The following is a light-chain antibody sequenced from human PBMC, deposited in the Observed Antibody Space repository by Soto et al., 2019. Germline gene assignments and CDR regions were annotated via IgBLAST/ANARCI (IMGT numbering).Light chain of an antibody. J-gene: IGKJ2*02. CDR2: AAF. Sequence: DIQMTQSPSSLSASVGDRVTITCRASQGIRNDLAWYQQKPGKAPKRLNYAAFSLQTGFPSRFRGSGSGKEFTLKINTLQPEYFETHYCLQHKTYPCTFGQGTKLEIK. CDR1: QGIRND. V-gene: IGKV1-17*01. CDR3: LQHKTYPCT.